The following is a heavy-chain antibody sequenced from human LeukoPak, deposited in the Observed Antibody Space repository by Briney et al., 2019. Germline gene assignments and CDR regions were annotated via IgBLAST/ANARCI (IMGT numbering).Heavy chain of an antibody. J-gene: IGHJ4*02. D-gene: IGHD3-9*01. CDR1: GFTFSSYE. Sequence: PGGSLRLSCAASGFTFSSYEMNWVRQAPGKGLEWVSYISSSGSTIYYADSVKGRFTISRDNAKNSLYLQMNSLRDEDTAVYYCARDTYDILTGYYHGFDYWGQGTLVTVSS. CDR3: ARDTYDILTGYYHGFDY. CDR2: ISSSGSTI. V-gene: IGHV3-48*03.